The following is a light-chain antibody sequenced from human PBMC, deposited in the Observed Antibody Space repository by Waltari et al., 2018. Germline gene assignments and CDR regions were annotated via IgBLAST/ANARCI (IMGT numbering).Light chain of an antibody. CDR3: SSYTSSSTVV. Sequence: QSALTQPASVSGSPGQSITISCTGTSSDVGGYNYVSWYQKHPGKAPKLLIHEVSNRPSGVSTRCSVSNSGNTSSLTISGLQAEDEADYYCSSYTSSSTVVFGGGTKLTVL. J-gene: IGLJ2*01. V-gene: IGLV2-14*01. CDR2: EVS. CDR1: SSDVGGYNY.